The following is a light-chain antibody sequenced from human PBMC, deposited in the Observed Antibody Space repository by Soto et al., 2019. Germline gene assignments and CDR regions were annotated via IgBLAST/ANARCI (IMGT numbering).Light chain of an antibody. CDR2: DNN. J-gene: IGLJ2*01. CDR1: SSNIVNNY. Sequence: QSVLTQPPSVSAAPRQKVTISCSGSSSNIVNNYVSWYHPVPGTAPKLLIYDNNERPSGIPDRFSGSKSGTSATLDITGLQTGDEGDYYCGTWDSRLRVVVFGGGTKVTVL. V-gene: IGLV1-51*01. CDR3: GTWDSRLRVVV.